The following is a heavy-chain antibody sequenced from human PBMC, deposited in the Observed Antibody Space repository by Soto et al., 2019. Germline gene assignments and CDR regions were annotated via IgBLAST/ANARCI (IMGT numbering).Heavy chain of an antibody. V-gene: IGHV3-33*01. Sequence: QVQLVESGGGVVQPGRSLRLSCAASGFTFSTYGMHWVRQAPGRGLEWVAVIWYDGNNKYYADSVKGRFTISRDQSKNTLYLQMNSLRAEDTAVYYCSREGRAAVVVVAATPGDYYYGMDVWGQGTTVTVSS. CDR1: GFTFSTYG. CDR2: IWYDGNNK. D-gene: IGHD2-15*01. CDR3: SREGRAAVVVVAATPGDYYYGMDV. J-gene: IGHJ6*02.